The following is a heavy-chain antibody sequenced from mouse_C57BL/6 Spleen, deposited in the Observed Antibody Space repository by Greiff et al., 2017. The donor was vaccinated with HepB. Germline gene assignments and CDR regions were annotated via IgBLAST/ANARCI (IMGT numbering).Heavy chain of an antibody. CDR2: IWSDGST. D-gene: IGHD2-3*01. V-gene: IGHV2-6*03. CDR3: ARYDGYYEDAMDY. J-gene: IGHJ4*01. CDR1: GFSLTSYG. Sequence: QVQLKESGPGLVAPSQSLSITCTVSGFSLTSYGVHWVRQPPGKGLEWLVVIWSDGSTTYNSALKSRLSISKDNSKSQVFLKMNSLQTDDTAMYYCARYDGYYEDAMDYWGQGTSVTVSS.